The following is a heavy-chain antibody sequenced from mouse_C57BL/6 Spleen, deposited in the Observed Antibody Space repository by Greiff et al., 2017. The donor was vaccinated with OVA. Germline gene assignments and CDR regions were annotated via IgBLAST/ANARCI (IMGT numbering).Heavy chain of an antibody. Sequence: QVQLQQPGAELVMPGASVKLSCKASGYTFTSYWMHWVKQRPGQGLEWIGEIDPSDSYTNYNQKFKGKSTLTVDKSSSTAYMQLSSLTSEDSAVYYCAVNWETDRYFDVWGTGTTVTVSS. V-gene: IGHV1-69*01. CDR2: IDPSDSYT. J-gene: IGHJ1*03. CDR1: GYTFTSYW. CDR3: AVNWETDRYFDV. D-gene: IGHD4-1*01.